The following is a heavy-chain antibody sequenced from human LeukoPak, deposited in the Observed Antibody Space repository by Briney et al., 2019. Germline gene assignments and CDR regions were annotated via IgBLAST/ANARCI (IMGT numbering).Heavy chain of an antibody. Sequence: PGGSLRLSCAASGFTFSSYATHWVRQAPGKGLEWVAVISYDGSNKYYADSVKGRFTISRDNSKNTLYLQMNSLRAEDTAVYYCARDFYDFWSGYCGYWGQGTLVTVSS. D-gene: IGHD3-3*01. J-gene: IGHJ4*02. CDR1: GFTFSSYA. V-gene: IGHV3-30-3*01. CDR3: ARDFYDFWSGYCGY. CDR2: ISYDGSNK.